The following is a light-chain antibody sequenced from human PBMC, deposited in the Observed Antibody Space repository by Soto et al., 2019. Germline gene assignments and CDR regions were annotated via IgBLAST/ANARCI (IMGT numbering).Light chain of an antibody. V-gene: IGLV1-40*01. CDR1: SSNIGAGYD. Sequence: QSVLTQPPSVSGAPGQRVTISCTGSSSNIGAGYDVHWYQQLPGTAPKVLIYANNNRPSGVPDRFSGSKSGTSASLAITGLQAEDEADYYCQSFDSSLRDYVFGAGTKVT. CDR2: ANN. CDR3: QSFDSSLRDYV. J-gene: IGLJ1*01.